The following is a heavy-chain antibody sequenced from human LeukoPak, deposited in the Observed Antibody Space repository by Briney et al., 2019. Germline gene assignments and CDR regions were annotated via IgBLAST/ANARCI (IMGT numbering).Heavy chain of an antibody. J-gene: IGHJ4*02. V-gene: IGHV3-30*03. CDR1: GFTFSSYG. CDR2: ISYDGSNK. D-gene: IGHD1-7*01. CDR3: ATSFGELPYYFYY. Sequence: SGGSLRLSCAASGFTFSSYGMHWVRQAPGKGLEWVAVISYDGSNKYYADSVKGRFTISRDNSKNTLYLQMNSLRAEDTAVYYCATSFGELPYYFYYWGQGALVTVSS.